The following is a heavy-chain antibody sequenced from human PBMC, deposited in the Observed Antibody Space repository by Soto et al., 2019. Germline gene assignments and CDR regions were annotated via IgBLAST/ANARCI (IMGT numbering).Heavy chain of an antibody. CDR1: GFTFSSYA. J-gene: IGHJ4*02. V-gene: IGHV3-23*01. D-gene: IGHD2-15*01. CDR2: ISGSGGST. Sequence: GGSLRLSCAASGFTFSSYAMSWVRQAPGKGLEWVSAISGSGGSTYYADSVKGRFTISRDNSKNTLYLQMNSLRAEDTAVYYCAKDAPYCSGGSCYYFDYWGQGTLVTVSS. CDR3: AKDAPYCSGGSCYYFDY.